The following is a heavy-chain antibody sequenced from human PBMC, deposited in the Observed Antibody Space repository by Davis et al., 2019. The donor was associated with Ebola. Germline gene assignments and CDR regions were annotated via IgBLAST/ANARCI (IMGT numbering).Heavy chain of an antibody. Sequence: GSLRLSCAVYGGSFSGYYWSWIRQPPGKGLEWIGEINHSGSTNYNPSLKSRVTISVDTSKNQFSLKLSSVTAADTAVYYCARAVFWSGYYSWYYYGMDVWGQGTTVTVSS. J-gene: IGHJ6*02. V-gene: IGHV4-34*01. CDR3: ARAVFWSGYYSWYYYGMDV. CDR1: GGSFSGYY. CDR2: INHSGST. D-gene: IGHD3-3*01.